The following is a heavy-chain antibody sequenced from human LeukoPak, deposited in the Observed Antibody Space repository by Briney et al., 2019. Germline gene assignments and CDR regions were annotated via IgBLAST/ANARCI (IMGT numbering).Heavy chain of an antibody. J-gene: IGHJ4*02. CDR1: GFTFSSYS. Sequence: GGSLRLSCAASGFTFSSYSMNWVRQAPGKGLEWVSSISSSSSYIYYADSVKGRFTITRDNAKNSLYLQMNSLRAEDTAVYYCAREGYSSSWFDYWGQGTLVTVSS. CDR2: ISSSSSYI. D-gene: IGHD6-13*01. CDR3: AREGYSSSWFDY. V-gene: IGHV3-21*01.